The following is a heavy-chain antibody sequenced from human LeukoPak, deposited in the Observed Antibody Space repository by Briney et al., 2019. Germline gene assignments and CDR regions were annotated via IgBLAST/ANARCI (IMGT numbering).Heavy chain of an antibody. J-gene: IGHJ5*02. V-gene: IGHV4-4*07. Sequence: SETLSLTCTVSGGSISSYYWSWIRQPAGKGLEWIGRIYTSGSTNYNPSLKSRVTMSVDTSKNQFSLKLSSVTAADTAVYYRARDRGYYDSSGYGNWFDPWGQGTLVTVSS. CDR1: GGSISSYY. CDR2: IYTSGST. D-gene: IGHD3-22*01. CDR3: ARDRGYYDSSGYGNWFDP.